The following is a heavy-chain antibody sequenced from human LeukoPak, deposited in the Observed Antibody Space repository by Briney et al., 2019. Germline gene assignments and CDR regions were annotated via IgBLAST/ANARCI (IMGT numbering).Heavy chain of an antibody. CDR3: AREIVGYDAFDI. D-gene: IGHD1-1*01. J-gene: IGHJ3*02. CDR2: IRQDGNVR. V-gene: IGHV3-7*01. CDR1: GFTLGSYW. Sequence: GGSLRLSCTASGFTLGSYWVSWVRQTPAKGLEWMANIRQDGNVRYYVDSMRGRFTISRDNAKNSLYLQMNNLRADDTALYYCAREIVGYDAFDIWGQGTMVTVSS.